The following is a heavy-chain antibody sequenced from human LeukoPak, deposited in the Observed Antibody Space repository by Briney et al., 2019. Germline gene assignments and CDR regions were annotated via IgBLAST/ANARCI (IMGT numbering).Heavy chain of an antibody. Sequence: GGSLRLSCAASGFTFNSYNMNWVRQAPGKGLEWVSSMSSDSYIHYADSVKGRFTISRDNAKNSLYLQMNSLRAEDTAVYYCARNYYYYYMDVWGKGTTVIVSS. J-gene: IGHJ6*03. CDR2: MSSDSYI. V-gene: IGHV3-21*01. CDR1: GFTFNSYN. CDR3: ARNYYYYYMDV.